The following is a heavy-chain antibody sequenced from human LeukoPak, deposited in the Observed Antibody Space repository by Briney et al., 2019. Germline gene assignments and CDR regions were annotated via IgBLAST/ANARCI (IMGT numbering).Heavy chain of an antibody. V-gene: IGHV1-18*01. CDR1: GYTFTTYG. D-gene: IGHD3-9*01. J-gene: IGHJ4*02. CDR2: ISVYNGNT. Sequence: ASVKVSCKASGYTFTTYGISWVRQAPGQGLEWLGRISVYNGNTNYAQKFQGRVTITADESTSTAYMELSSLRSEDTAVYYCAGGILTGYYPQYYFDYWGQGTLVTVSS. CDR3: AGGILTGYYPQYYFDY.